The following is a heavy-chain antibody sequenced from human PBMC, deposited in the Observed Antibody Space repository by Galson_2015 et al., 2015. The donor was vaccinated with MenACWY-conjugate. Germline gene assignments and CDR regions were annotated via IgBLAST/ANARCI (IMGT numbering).Heavy chain of an antibody. J-gene: IGHJ2*01. CDR3: ARQLGSYYGSTGYYARYFDL. CDR1: GGSMSSSSDF. D-gene: IGHD3-22*01. CDR2: IYYSGST. V-gene: IGHV4-39*01. Sequence: ETLSLTCSVSGGSMSSSSDFWGWIRQPPGKGLEWIGNIYYSGSTDHNPSLKSRITMSVDTSQKQFSLKLYSVIAADTAVYYCARQLGSYYGSTGYYARYFDLWGRGTLVTVSS.